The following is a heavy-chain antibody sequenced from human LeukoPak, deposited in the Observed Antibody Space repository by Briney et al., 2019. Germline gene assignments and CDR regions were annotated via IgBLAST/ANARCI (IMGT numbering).Heavy chain of an antibody. CDR2: IYYSGST. J-gene: IGHJ4*02. Sequence: SETLSLTCTVSGGSISSYYWSWIRQPPGKGLEWIGYIYYSGSTNYNPSLKSRVTISVDTSKNQFSLKLSSVTAADTAVYYCARLGIAAAGTSDYWGQGTLVTVSS. CDR3: ARLGIAAAGTSDY. D-gene: IGHD6-13*01. CDR1: GGSISSYY. V-gene: IGHV4-59*08.